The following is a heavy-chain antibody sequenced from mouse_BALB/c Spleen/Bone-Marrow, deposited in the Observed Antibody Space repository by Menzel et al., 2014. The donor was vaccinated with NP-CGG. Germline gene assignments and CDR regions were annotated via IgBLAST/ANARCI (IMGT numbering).Heavy chain of an antibody. CDR1: GFTFSSFG. Sequence: EVNVVESGGGLAQPGGSRKLSCAASGFTFSSFGMHWVRQAPERGLEWVAYISSGSSTIFYADTVKGRFTISRDNPKNTLFLQITSLRSEDTAMYYCTRGGNWEDFDYWGQGTTLTVSS. CDR2: ISSGSSTI. J-gene: IGHJ2*01. CDR3: TRGGNWEDFDY. V-gene: IGHV5-17*02. D-gene: IGHD4-1*01.